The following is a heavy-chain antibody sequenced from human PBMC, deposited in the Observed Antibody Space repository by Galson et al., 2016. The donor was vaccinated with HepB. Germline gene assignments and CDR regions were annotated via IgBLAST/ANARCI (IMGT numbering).Heavy chain of an antibody. J-gene: IGHJ5*02. D-gene: IGHD3-10*01. V-gene: IGHV3-74*01. CDR3: ARDRGGSAGAFNWFDP. Sequence: SLRLSCAASGFTFSTNWMHWVRQAPGKGLVWVSRINGDGTITDYADSVRGRFTISRDNAENTLYLQMNSLRVEDTAVYYCARDRGGSAGAFNWFDPWGQGTLDTVSS. CDR1: GFTFSTNW. CDR2: INGDGTIT.